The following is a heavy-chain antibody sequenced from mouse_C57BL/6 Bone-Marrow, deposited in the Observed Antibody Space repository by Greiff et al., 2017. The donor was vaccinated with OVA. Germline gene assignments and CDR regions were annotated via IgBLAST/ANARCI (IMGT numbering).Heavy chain of an antibody. Sequence: QVQLQQPGAELVMPGASVKLSCKASGYTFTSYWMHWVKQRPGQGLEWIGEIDPSDSYTNYNQKFKGKSTVTVDKSSSTAYMQLSSLTSEDSAVYYCARDGYWYFDVWGTGTTVTVSS. V-gene: IGHV1-69*01. CDR2: IDPSDSYT. CDR3: ARDGYWYFDV. J-gene: IGHJ1*03. CDR1: GYTFTSYW.